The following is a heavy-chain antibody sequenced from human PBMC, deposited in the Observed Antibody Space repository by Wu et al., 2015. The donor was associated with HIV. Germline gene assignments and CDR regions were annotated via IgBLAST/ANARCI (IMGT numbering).Heavy chain of an antibody. CDR2: INPNSGDT. Sequence: QVQLVQSGAEVKKPGASVKVSCKASGYSFTGYYMHWVRQAPGQGLEWMGWINPNSGDTNYAQSFQGRVTMTRDTSISTAYMELSSLRSDDTAIYYCARRTPYRWELRLWVTTWGQGNAGHRLL. V-gene: IGHV1-2*02. J-gene: IGHJ4*02. D-gene: IGHD1-26*01. CDR3: ARRTPYRWELRLWVTT. CDR1: GYSFTGYY.